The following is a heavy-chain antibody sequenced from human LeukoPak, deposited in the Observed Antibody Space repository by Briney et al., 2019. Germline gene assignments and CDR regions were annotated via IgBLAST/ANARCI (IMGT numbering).Heavy chain of an antibody. V-gene: IGHV3-23*01. D-gene: IGHD3-10*01. CDR3: AKDLTYGSGSYLLDY. CDR2: ISGSGGST. Sequence: GGSLRLSCAASGFTFSSYAMSWVRQAPGKGLEWVSGISGSGGSTYHADSVKGRFTISRDNSKNTLYLQMNSLRAEDTAVYYCAKDLTYGSGSYLLDYWGQGTLVTVSS. J-gene: IGHJ4*02. CDR1: GFTFSSYA.